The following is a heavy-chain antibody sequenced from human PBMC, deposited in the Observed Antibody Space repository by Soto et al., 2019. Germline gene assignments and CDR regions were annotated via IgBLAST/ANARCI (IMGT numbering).Heavy chain of an antibody. Sequence: QVQLVQSGAEVKKPGASVKVSCKASGYTFTSYGISLVRQAPGQGLEWMGWISAYNGNTNYAQKLQGRVTMTTDTSTSTAYMELRSLRSDDTAVYYCARVRTYCSGGSCSYAFDIWGQGTMVTVSS. D-gene: IGHD2-15*01. V-gene: IGHV1-18*01. CDR3: ARVRTYCSGGSCSYAFDI. CDR1: GYTFTSYG. J-gene: IGHJ3*02. CDR2: ISAYNGNT.